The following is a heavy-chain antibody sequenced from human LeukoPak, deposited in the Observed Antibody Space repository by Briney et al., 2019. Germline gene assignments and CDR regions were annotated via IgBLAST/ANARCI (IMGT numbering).Heavy chain of an antibody. J-gene: IGHJ4*02. CDR3: AREEPPSNS. CDR1: GFTFGSYS. D-gene: IGHD4-11*01. Sequence: GGSLRLSCAASGFTFGSYSMNWVRQAPGKGLEWVSYISSSSSTIYYADSVKGRFTISRDNAKNSLYLQMNSLRAEDTAVYYCAREEPPSNSWGQGTLVTVSS. CDR2: ISSSSSTI. V-gene: IGHV3-48*04.